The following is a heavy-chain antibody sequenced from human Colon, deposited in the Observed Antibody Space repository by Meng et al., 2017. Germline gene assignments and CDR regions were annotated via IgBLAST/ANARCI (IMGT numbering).Heavy chain of an antibody. CDR2: IKSEKDGGRT. D-gene: IGHD5-18*01. CDR3: TTYTDLVTGY. CDR1: GFNFNNAW. Sequence: EGQLVGAGGGLVKPGESLRLSCAASGFNFNNAWMSWVRQAPGKGLEWVGRIKSEKDGGRTDYAAPVKGRFTISRDDSENTLYLRMNSLKIEDTAVYYCTTYTDLVTGYWGQGTLVTVPS. V-gene: IGHV3-15*01. J-gene: IGHJ4*02.